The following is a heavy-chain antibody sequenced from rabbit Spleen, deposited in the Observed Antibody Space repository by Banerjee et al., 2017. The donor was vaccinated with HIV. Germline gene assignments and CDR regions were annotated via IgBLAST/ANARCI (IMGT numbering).Heavy chain of an antibody. CDR1: GFSFSNSYY. CDR3: ARGSATMTMVITGYYLNL. V-gene: IGHV1S40*01. D-gene: IGHD2-1*01. CDR2: IYVGSSGST. Sequence: VESGGDLVKPGTSLTLTCTASGFSFSNSYYMCWVRQAPGKGLECIACIYVGSSGSTYYANWAKGRFTISKTSSTTVTLQMTSLTVADTATYFCARGSATMTMVITGYYLNLWGQGTLVTVS. J-gene: IGHJ4*01.